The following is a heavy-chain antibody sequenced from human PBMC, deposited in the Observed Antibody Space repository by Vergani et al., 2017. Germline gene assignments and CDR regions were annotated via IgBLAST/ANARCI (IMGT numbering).Heavy chain of an antibody. V-gene: IGHV1-69*12. CDR2: IIPIFGTA. CDR3: AREAAPAPNYSYYYGMDV. CDR1: GGTFSSYA. D-gene: IGHD6-25*01. J-gene: IGHJ6*02. Sequence: QVQLVQSGAEVKKPGSSVKVSCKASGGTFSSYAISWVRQAPGQGLEWMGGIIPIFGTANYAQKFQGRVTITADESTSTAYMELSSLSSEDTAVYYCAREAAPAPNYSYYYGMDVWGQGTTVTVSS.